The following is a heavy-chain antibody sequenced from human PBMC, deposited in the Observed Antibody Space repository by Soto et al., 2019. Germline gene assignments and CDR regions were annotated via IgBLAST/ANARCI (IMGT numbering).Heavy chain of an antibody. Sequence: ASVKVSCKASGYTFTSYAMHWGRQAPGQRLEWMGWINAGNGNTKYSQKFQGRVTISVDTSKNQVSLKLYSVTAADTAVYYCATADGFGVVTPFFEYWGQGILVTVSS. CDR3: ATADGFGVVTPFFEY. D-gene: IGHD3-3*01. J-gene: IGHJ4*02. CDR1: GYTFTSYA. CDR2: INAGNGNT. V-gene: IGHV1-3*01.